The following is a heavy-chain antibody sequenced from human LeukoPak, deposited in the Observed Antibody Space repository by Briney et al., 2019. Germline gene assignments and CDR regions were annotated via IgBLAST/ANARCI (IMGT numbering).Heavy chain of an antibody. CDR3: AREGQPTYYDFWSGRSPYYFDY. V-gene: IGHV4-4*07. J-gene: IGHJ4*02. D-gene: IGHD3-3*01. Sequence: SETLSLTCTVSGGSISSYYWSWIRQPAGKGLGWIGRIYTSGSTNYNPSLKSRVTMSVDTSKNQFSLKLSSVTAADTAVYYCAREGQPTYYDFWSGRSPYYFDYWGQGTLVTVSS. CDR2: IYTSGST. CDR1: GGSISSYY.